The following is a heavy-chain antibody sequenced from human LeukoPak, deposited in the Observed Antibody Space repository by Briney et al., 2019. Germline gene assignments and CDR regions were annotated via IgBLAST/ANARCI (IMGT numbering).Heavy chain of an antibody. V-gene: IGHV5-51*01. CDR3: ARLSTMRGNY. D-gene: IGHD2-2*01. CDR1: GYNFASYW. J-gene: IGHJ4*02. Sequence: GESLQISCKGSGYNFASYWIGWVRQLPGKGLEWMGIIYCGDSDTRYSPSFQGQVTISADKSISTSYLQWSSLKASDTAMYYCARLSTMRGNYWGQGTLVTVSS. CDR2: IYCGDSDT.